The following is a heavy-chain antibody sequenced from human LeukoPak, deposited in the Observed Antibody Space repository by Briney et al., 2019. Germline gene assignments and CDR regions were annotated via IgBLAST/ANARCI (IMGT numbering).Heavy chain of an antibody. CDR2: INCNSGGT. V-gene: IGHV1-2*02. D-gene: IGHD3-22*01. CDR1: GYTFIGYY. J-gene: IGHJ4*02. Sequence: ASVNVSCKASGYTFIGYYIHWVRQAPGQGLEWMGWINCNSGGTNYAQNFQGRATMTRDQSISTAYVELRRLTSDDTAMYYCARVYYYDSSGPRLDFWGQGTLVTVSS. CDR3: ARVYYYDSSGPRLDF.